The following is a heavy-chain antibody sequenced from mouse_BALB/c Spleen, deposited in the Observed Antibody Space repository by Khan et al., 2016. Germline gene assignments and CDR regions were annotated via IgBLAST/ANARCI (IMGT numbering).Heavy chain of an antibody. CDR3: ARWRRLDY. CDR2: INPSTGYT. V-gene: IGHV1-7*01. CDR1: GYTFTSYW. J-gene: IGHJ2*01. Sequence: QVQLQQSGAELAKPGASVMMSCKASGYTFTSYWMHWVKQRPGQGLEWIGYINPSTGYTEYNQKFKDKATLTADKSSSTAYMQLSRLTSEDSAVYYCARWRRLDYWGQGTTLTVTS.